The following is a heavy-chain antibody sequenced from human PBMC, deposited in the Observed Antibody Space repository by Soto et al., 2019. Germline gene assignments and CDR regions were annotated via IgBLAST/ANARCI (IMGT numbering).Heavy chain of an antibody. D-gene: IGHD6-13*01. V-gene: IGHV2-5*02. Sequence: QRTVKESGPTLVKPTQTLTLACTFSGFSLSTTGVGVGWIRKPPGKALEWLALIYWDDAKGYSPSLRTRLTINKDTSKNRVVLAMTNMDPVDTATYYCAYRQDYRSSWDFGWFYPWGQGTRVTVSS. CDR3: AYRQDYRSSWDFGWFYP. J-gene: IGHJ5*02. CDR2: IYWDDAK. CDR1: GFSLSTTGVG.